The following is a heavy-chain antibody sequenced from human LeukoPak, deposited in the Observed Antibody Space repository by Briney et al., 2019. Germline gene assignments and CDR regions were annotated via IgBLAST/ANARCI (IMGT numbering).Heavy chain of an antibody. Sequence: PGGSLRLSCAASGFTFSSYAMSWARQAPGKGLEWVSTVSTCGAATYYADSVKGRCTISRDNAENTVYLQMTSLSAEDKDVYYCAKKGYAGSGTYSYYFDYWGQGTLVTVSS. D-gene: IGHD3-10*01. CDR1: GFTFSSYA. J-gene: IGHJ4*02. V-gene: IGHV3-23*01. CDR2: VSTCGAAT. CDR3: AKKGYAGSGTYSYYFDY.